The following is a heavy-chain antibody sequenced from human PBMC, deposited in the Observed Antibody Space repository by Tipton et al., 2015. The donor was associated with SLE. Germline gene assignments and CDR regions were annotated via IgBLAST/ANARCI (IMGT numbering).Heavy chain of an antibody. CDR1: GGSISSDY. Sequence: TLSLTCFVSGGSISSDYWSWIRQPPGKGLEWIGYIYYSGSTNYNPSLKSRVTISVDTSKNQFSLKLSSVTAADTAVYYCASTIVVAPWAFDIWGQGTMVTVSS. CDR3: ASTIVVAPWAFDI. J-gene: IGHJ3*02. D-gene: IGHD3-22*01. V-gene: IGHV4-59*01. CDR2: IYYSGST.